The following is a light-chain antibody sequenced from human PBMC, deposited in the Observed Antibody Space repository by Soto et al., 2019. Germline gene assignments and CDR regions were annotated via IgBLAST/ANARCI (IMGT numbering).Light chain of an antibody. J-gene: IGKJ2*01. CDR1: KSVSSY. CDR2: DAS. CDR3: QQPYT. Sequence: EIVLTQSPATLSLSPGERTTLSCRASKSVSSYLAWYQQKPGQAPRLLIYDASNRATGIPARFSGSGSGTDFSLTISRLEPEDFAVYYCQQPYTFGQGTKLELK. V-gene: IGKV3-11*01.